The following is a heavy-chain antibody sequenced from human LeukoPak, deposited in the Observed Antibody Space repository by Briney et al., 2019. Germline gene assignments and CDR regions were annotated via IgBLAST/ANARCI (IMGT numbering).Heavy chain of an antibody. Sequence: PSETLSLTCTVSGGSISSSSHYWGWIRQPPGKGLEWIGSIYYSGTAFYNPSLKGRVTISIDTSKNQFSLNLSSVAAADTAVYYCARRRAEGGSNGHYNWFDPWGQGILVTVSS. CDR1: GGSISSSSHY. D-gene: IGHD6-13*01. CDR2: IYYSGTA. CDR3: ARRRAEGGSNGHYNWFDP. J-gene: IGHJ5*02. V-gene: IGHV4-39*01.